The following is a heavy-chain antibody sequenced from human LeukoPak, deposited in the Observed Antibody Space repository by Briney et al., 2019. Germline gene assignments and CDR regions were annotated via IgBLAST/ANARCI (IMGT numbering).Heavy chain of an antibody. V-gene: IGHV1-2*02. CDR2: INPNSGGT. Sequence: GASVKVSCKASGYTFTGYYMHWVRQAPGQGLEWMGWINPNSGGTNYAQKLQGRVTMTTDTSTSTAYMELRSLRSDDTAVYYCARAIPGYSSGSNWFDPWGQGTLVTVSS. J-gene: IGHJ5*02. CDR3: ARAIPGYSSGSNWFDP. CDR1: GYTFTGYY. D-gene: IGHD6-19*01.